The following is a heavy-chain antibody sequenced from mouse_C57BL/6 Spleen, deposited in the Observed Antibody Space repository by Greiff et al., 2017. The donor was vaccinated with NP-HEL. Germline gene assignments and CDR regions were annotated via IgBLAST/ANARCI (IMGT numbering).Heavy chain of an antibody. D-gene: IGHD1-1*01. V-gene: IGHV5-17*01. CDR1: GFTFSDYG. CDR3: ARSTVALYYYAMDY. CDR2: ISSGSSTI. Sequence: EVMLVESGGGLVKPGGSLKLSCAASGFTFSDYGMHWVRQAPEKGLEWVAYISSGSSTIYYADTVKGRFTISRDNAKNTLFLQMTSLRSEDTAMYYCARSTVALYYYAMDYWGQGTSFTVSS. J-gene: IGHJ4*01.